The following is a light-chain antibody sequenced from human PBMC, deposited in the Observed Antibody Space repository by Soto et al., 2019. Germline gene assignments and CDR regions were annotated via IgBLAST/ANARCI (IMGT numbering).Light chain of an antibody. CDR1: ASNIEKNS. J-gene: IGLJ2*01. Sequence: TQAPSVSAAPGQKVTISCSGSASNIEKNSVSWYQQFPGTAPKLLIYDNHNRPSGIPDRFSGSKSGTSATLVITGLQTGDEADYYCAPWDNSLGGGVFGGGTKLTVL. CDR2: DNH. CDR3: APWDNSLGGGV. V-gene: IGLV1-51*01.